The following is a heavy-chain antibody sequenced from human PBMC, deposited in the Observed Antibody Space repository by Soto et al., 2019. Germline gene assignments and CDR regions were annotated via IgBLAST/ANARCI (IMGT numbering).Heavy chain of an antibody. CDR3: ARRPRYGDYGIDY. J-gene: IGHJ4*02. CDR1: GGSIIAYY. Sequence: QVQLQESGPGLVKPSETLSLSCTVSGGSIIAYYWSWIRQPTGKGLEWIGYIYYSGSTNYNPSLKSRVTMSLDTSTSQFSLKLSSVTAADTAVYYCARRPRYGDYGIDYWGQGTLVTVSS. CDR2: IYYSGST. D-gene: IGHD4-17*01. V-gene: IGHV4-59*01.